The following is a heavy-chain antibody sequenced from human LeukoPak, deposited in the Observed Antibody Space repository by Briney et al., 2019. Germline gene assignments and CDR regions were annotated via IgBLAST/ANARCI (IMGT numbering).Heavy chain of an antibody. CDR2: ISYDGSNK. V-gene: IGHV3-30*18. D-gene: IGHD3-22*01. CDR3: AKAKYYYDSSGFFDY. J-gene: IGHJ4*02. Sequence: GGSLRLSCAASGFTFSTYAMTWVRQAPGKGLEWVAVISYDGSNKYYADSVKGRFTISRDNSKNTLYLQMNSLRAEDTAVYYCAKAKYYYDSSGFFDYWGQGTLVTVSS. CDR1: GFTFSTYA.